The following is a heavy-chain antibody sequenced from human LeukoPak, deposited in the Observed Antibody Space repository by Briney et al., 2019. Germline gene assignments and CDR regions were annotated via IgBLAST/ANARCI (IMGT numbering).Heavy chain of an antibody. V-gene: IGHV3-74*01. J-gene: IGHJ4*02. CDR1: GFTFSKYW. Sequence: GGSLKLSCAASGFTFSKYWMLWVRQAPGKGLESVSRINTDGTVTTYADSVKGRFTVSRDNADNTMFLQMNSVRDEDTAVYYCATKQWLAPPPDSWGQGTPVTVSS. CDR3: ATKQWLAPPPDS. D-gene: IGHD6-19*01. CDR2: INTDGTVT.